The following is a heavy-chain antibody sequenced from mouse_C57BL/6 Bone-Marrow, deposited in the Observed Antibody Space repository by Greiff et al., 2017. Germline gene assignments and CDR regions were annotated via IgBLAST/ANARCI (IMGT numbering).Heavy chain of an antibody. CDR3: AGRRWYFDV. V-gene: IGHV5-15*01. CDR1: GFTFSDYG. CDR2: ISNLAYSI. J-gene: IGHJ1*03. Sequence: EVMLVESGGGLVQPGGSLKLSCAASGFTFSDYGMAWVRQAPRKGPEWVAFISNLAYSIYYADTVTGRFTISRENAKNTLYLEMSSLRSEDTAMYYCAGRRWYFDVWGTGTTVTVSS.